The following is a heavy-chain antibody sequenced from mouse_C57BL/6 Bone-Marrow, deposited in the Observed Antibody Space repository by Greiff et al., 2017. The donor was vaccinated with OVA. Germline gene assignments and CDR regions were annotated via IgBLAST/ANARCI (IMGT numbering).Heavy chain of an antibody. CDR1: GYTFTSYW. Sequence: QVQLQQPGAELVKPGASVKLSCKASGYTFTSYWMQWVKQRPGPGLEWIGEIDPSDSYTNYNQKFKGKATLTVDTSSSTAYMQLSSLTSEDSAVYYCAREGITTVVDYWGQGTTLTVSS. V-gene: IGHV1-50*01. CDR2: IDPSDSYT. CDR3: AREGITTVVDY. D-gene: IGHD1-1*01. J-gene: IGHJ2*01.